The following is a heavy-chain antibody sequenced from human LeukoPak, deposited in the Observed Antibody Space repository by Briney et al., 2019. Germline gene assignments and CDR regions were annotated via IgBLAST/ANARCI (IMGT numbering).Heavy chain of an antibody. J-gene: IGHJ4*02. CDR2: INHSGST. Sequence: SETLSLTCAVYGGSFSAYYWTWIRQPPGKGLEWIGEINHSGSTNYNPSLKSRVTISIDTSKNQFSLKLSSVTAADTAVYCCARSDIVVVVADTLRYDSSGYFDYWGQGTLVTVSS. CDR1: GGSFSAYY. V-gene: IGHV4-34*01. D-gene: IGHD2-15*01. CDR3: ARSDIVVVVADTLRYDSSGYFDY.